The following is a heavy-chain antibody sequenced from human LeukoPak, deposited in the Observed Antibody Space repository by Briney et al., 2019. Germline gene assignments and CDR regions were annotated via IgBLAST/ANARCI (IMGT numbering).Heavy chain of an antibody. CDR3: ARGGYCTNGVCYTRFAYYYYYGMDV. CDR1: GGSFSGYY. D-gene: IGHD2-8*01. J-gene: IGHJ6*02. CDR2: IYYSGST. V-gene: IGHV4-59*01. Sequence: PSETLSLTCAVYGGSFSGYYWSWIRQPPGKGLEWIGYIYYSGSTDYNPSLKSRVTISVDTSKNQFSLRLSSVTAADTAVYYCARGGYCTNGVCYTRFAYYYYYGMDVWGQGTTVTVSS.